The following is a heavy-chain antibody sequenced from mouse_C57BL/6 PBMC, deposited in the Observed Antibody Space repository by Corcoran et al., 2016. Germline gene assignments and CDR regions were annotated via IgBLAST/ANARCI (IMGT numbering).Heavy chain of an antibody. J-gene: IGHJ3*01. CDR2: INPNNGGT. V-gene: IGHV1-26*01. CDR3: ARRGSNYFAY. D-gene: IGHD2-5*01. Sequence: EVQLQQSGPELVKPGASVKISCKASGYTFTDYYMNWVKQSHGKSLEWIGDINPNNGGTIYNQKFKGKATLTVDKSSSTAYMELRSLTSEDTAVYYCARRGSNYFAYWGQGTLVTVSA. CDR1: GYTFTDYY.